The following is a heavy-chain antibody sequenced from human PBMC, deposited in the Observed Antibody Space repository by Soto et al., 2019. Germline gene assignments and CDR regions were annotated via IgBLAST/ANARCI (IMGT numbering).Heavy chain of an antibody. CDR3: ARRLKDDSGSSPYYSAFGV. D-gene: IGHD3-3*01. V-gene: IGHV5-51*01. CDR2: VYPGDPDT. Sequence: PGESLKISCQASGYTFSKYWIAWVRQMPGKGLEYVGIVYPGDPDTRYSPSFQGQVTISVDTPTSTAYMQWNSLKASDSAMYYCARRLKDDSGSSPYYSAFGVWGRGTTVTVSS. J-gene: IGHJ6*02. CDR1: GYTFSKYW.